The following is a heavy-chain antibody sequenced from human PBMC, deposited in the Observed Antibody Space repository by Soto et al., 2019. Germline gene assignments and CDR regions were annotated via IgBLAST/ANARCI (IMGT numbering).Heavy chain of an antibody. CDR3: ATGYCRSDNCHFTH. CDR1: GFNFHTYT. J-gene: IGHJ4*02. D-gene: IGHD2-2*03. CDR2: ISGTSEII. Sequence: DVQLVESGGGLVKPGGSLRLSCAASGFNFHTYTMTWVRQAPGKGLEWVSYISGTSEIIFYADSVKGRFTISRDNAKNSLYLQLNSLRDEETAVSYCATGYCRSDNCHFTHWGQGTLVTVSS. V-gene: IGHV3-48*02.